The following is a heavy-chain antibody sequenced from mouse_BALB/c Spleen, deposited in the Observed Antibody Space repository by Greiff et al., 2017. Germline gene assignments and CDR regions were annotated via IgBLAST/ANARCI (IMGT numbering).Heavy chain of an antibody. CDR3: AREETFNYYGSSYGYFDV. J-gene: IGHJ1*01. Sequence: EVMLVESGGGLVKPGGSLKLSCAASGFTFSSYAMSWVRQTPEKRLEWVATISSGGSYTYYPDSVKGRFTISRDNAKNTLYLQMSSLRSEDTAMYYCAREETFNYYGSSYGYFDVWGAGTTATVSS. CDR1: GFTFSSYA. CDR2: ISSGGSYT. D-gene: IGHD1-1*01. V-gene: IGHV5-9-1*01.